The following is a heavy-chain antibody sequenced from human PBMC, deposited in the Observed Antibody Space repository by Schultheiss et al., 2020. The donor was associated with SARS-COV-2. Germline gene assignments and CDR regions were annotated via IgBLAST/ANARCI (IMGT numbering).Heavy chain of an antibody. V-gene: IGHV3-53*01. Sequence: GGSLRLSCAASGFTVSSNYMTWVRQAPGKGLEWVSVIYNTDGTYYADSVRGRFTMSRDNSKNIVYLQMNSLRADDTAVYYCASHSSGWFISYYGMDVWGQGTTVTVSS. CDR3: ASHSSGWFISYYGMDV. D-gene: IGHD6-19*01. CDR1: GFTVSSNY. J-gene: IGHJ6*02. CDR2: IYNTDGT.